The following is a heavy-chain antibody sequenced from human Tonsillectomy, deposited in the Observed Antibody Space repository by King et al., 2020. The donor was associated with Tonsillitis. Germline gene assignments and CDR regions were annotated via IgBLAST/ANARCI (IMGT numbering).Heavy chain of an antibody. CDR2: ISTNGGST. D-gene: IGHD1-26*01. V-gene: IGHV3-64D*06. Sequence: VQLVESGGGLVQPGGSLRLSCSASGFTFSSYAMHWVRQAPGKGLEYVSVISTNGGSTYYAASVKGRFTISRDNSKNTLYLQMSSLRAEDTAVYCCVIGSGKTRWGLLWHWGQGTLVTVSS. CDR1: GFTFSSYA. J-gene: IGHJ4*02. CDR3: VIGSGKTRWGLLWH.